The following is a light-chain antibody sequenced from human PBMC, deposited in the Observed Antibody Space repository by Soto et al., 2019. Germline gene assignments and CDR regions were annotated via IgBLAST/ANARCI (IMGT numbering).Light chain of an antibody. Sequence: HSALTNPSYGSGSPRQSITISCKGTSSDVGGYNYVSWYQQHPGKAPKLMIYDVSNRPSGVSNRFSGSKSGNTASLTISGLQAEDEADYYCNSYTSSSTYVFGTGTKVTVL. V-gene: IGLV2-14*01. CDR3: NSYTSSSTYV. CDR1: SSDVGGYNY. CDR2: DVS. J-gene: IGLJ1*01.